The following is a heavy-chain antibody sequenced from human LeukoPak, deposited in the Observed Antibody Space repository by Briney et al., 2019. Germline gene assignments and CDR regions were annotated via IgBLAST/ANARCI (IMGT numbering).Heavy chain of an antibody. V-gene: IGHV4-39*01. D-gene: IGHD2-2*01. CDR1: GVSISSYY. CDR3: ARLIKDIVVVPASGDSHYHMDV. Sequence: SETLSLTCSVSGVSISSYYWSWIRQPPGKGLEWIGSIYYSGSTYYNPSLKSRVTISVDTSKNQFSLKLSSVTAADTAVYYCARLIKDIVVVPASGDSHYHMDVWGKGTTVTVSS. CDR2: IYYSGST. J-gene: IGHJ6*03.